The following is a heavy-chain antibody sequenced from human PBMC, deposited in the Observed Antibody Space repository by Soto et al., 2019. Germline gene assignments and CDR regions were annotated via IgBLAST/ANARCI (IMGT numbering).Heavy chain of an antibody. D-gene: IGHD4-17*01. CDR1: GFTFSSYA. V-gene: IGHV3-23*01. CDR3: ARLRQGFDY. J-gene: IGHJ4*02. Sequence: PGGSLRLSCAASGFTFSSYAMSWVRQAPGKGLEWVSAISGSGGTTYYADSVKGRFTISRDNAKNSLYLQMNSLRAEDTAVYYCARLRQGFDYWGQGTLVTVSS. CDR2: ISGSGGTT.